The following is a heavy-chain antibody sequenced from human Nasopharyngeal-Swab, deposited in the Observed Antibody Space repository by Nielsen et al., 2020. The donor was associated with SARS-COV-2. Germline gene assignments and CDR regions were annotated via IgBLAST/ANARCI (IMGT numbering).Heavy chain of an antibody. V-gene: IGHV3-48*03. CDR2: ISSSGSTI. CDR3: AREDAAGINLNYYYYGMDV. Sequence: GESLKISCAASGFTFSSYEMNWVRQAPGKGLEWVSYISSSGSTIYYADSVKGRFTISRDNAKNSLYLQMNSLRDEDTAVYYCAREDAAGINLNYYYYGMDVWGQGTTVTVSS. CDR1: GFTFSSYE. J-gene: IGHJ6*02. D-gene: IGHD6-13*01.